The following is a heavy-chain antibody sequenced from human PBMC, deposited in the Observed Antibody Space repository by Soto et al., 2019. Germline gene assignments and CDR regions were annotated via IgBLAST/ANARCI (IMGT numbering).Heavy chain of an antibody. CDR2: IIPIFGTA. Sequence: SVKVSCKASGGTFSSYAISWVRQAPGQGLEWMGGIIPIFGTANYAQKFQGRVTITADKSTSTAYMELSSLRSEDTAVYYCARGYCSGGSCYPIDYYYYGMDVWG. J-gene: IGHJ6*02. V-gene: IGHV1-69*06. D-gene: IGHD2-15*01. CDR1: GGTFSSYA. CDR3: ARGYCSGGSCYPIDYYYYGMDV.